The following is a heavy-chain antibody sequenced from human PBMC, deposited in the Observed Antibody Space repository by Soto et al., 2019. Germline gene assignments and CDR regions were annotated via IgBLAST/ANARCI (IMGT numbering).Heavy chain of an antibody. CDR2: IYYSGST. D-gene: IGHD2-2*01. V-gene: IGHV4-61*08. Sequence: SETLSLTCTVSGGSISSGDYYWSWIRQPPGKGLEWIGYIYYSGSTNYNPSLKSRVTISVDTSKNQFSLKLSSVTAADTAVYYCARLNIVVVPAAYYYYMDVWGKGTTVTVSS. CDR3: ARLNIVVVPAAYYYYMDV. CDR1: GGSISSGDYY. J-gene: IGHJ6*03.